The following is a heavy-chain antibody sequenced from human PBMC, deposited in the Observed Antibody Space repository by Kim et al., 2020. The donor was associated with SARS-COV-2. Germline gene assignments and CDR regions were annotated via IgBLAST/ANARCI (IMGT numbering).Heavy chain of an antibody. CDR1: GDSVSSNNAA. D-gene: IGHD1-20*01. CDR3: ARALDPGRVGITGTTFLYQYYYMDV. J-gene: IGHJ6*03. V-gene: IGHV6-1*01. Sequence: SQTLSLTCAVSGDSVSSNNAAWNWIRQSPSRGLEWLGRTYYRSKWYNDYAVSVKRRITINPDTSKNQFSLQLNSVTPEDTAVYYCARALDPGRVGITGTTFLYQYYYMDVWGKGTTVTVSS. CDR2: TYYRSKWYN.